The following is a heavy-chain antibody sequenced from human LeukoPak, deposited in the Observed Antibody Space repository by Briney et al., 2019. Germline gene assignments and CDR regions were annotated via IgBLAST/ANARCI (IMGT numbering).Heavy chain of an antibody. Sequence: ASVKVSCKASGYTFTGYYMHWVRQAPGQGLEWMGWINPNSGGTDYAQKFQGRVTMTRDTSISTAYMEVSRLTSDDTAVFYCAREGSGYPYWGQGTLVTVSS. CDR3: AREGSGYPY. D-gene: IGHD5-12*01. J-gene: IGHJ4*02. CDR2: INPNSGGT. V-gene: IGHV1-2*02. CDR1: GYTFTGYY.